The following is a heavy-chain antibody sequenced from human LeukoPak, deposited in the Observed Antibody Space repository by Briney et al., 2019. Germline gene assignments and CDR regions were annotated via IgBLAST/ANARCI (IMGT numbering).Heavy chain of an antibody. CDR3: ARHIAGEGLDY. CDR2: ISYSGNS. Sequence: SETLSLTCTVSGGSSSTYYWSWIRQPPGKGLEWIGYISYSGNSHYNPSLKSRVTISVDSSKTQFSLKLTSVTAADTAFYYCARHIAGEGLDYWGQGTLVTVSS. J-gene: IGHJ4*02. V-gene: IGHV4-59*08. D-gene: IGHD3-16*01. CDR1: GGSSSTYY.